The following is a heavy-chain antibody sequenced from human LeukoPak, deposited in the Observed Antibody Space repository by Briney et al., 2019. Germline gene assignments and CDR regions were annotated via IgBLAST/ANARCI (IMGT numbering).Heavy chain of an antibody. CDR3: WVQYFDY. J-gene: IGHJ4*02. Sequence: GGSLRLSCAASGFTVSSNYMSWVRQAPGKGLEWVSVIYSGGSTYYADSVEGRFTISRDNSKNTLYLQMNSLRAEDTAVYYCWVQYFDYWGQGTLVTVSS. CDR2: IYSGGST. CDR1: GFTVSSNY. V-gene: IGHV3-66*01.